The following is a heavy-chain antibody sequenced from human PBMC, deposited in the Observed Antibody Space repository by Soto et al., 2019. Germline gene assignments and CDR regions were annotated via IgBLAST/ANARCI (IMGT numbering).Heavy chain of an antibody. Sequence: VHLVESGGGLVKPGGSLRLSCAASGFTISSYSMSWVRQAPGKGLEWVSSISSSTNYIYYADSMKGRFTISRDDAKNSLYLQMNSLRAEDTAVYYCARDRAGQQSFYYFDYWGQGTLVAVSS. V-gene: IGHV3-21*01. J-gene: IGHJ4*02. CDR3: ARDRAGQQSFYYFDY. CDR1: GFTISSYS. CDR2: ISSSTNYI. D-gene: IGHD6-13*01.